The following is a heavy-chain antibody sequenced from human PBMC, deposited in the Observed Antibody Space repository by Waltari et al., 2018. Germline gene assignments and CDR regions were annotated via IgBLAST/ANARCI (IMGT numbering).Heavy chain of an antibody. V-gene: IGHV4-38-2*01. CDR1: GYSISSGYY. CDR3: ARLNVQVVPAIRVFDY. CDR2: IYHSGST. Sequence: QVQLQESGPGLVKPSETLSLTCAVSGYSISSGYYWGWIRQPPGKGLEWIGSIYHSGSTYYNPSIKSRVTISVDTSKNQFSLKLSSVTAADTAVNYCARLNVQVVPAIRVFDYWGQGTLVTVSS. D-gene: IGHD2-2*01. J-gene: IGHJ4*02.